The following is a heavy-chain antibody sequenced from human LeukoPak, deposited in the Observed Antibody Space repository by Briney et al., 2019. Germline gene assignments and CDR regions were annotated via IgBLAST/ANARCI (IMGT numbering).Heavy chain of an antibody. Sequence: SETLSLTCAVYGGSFSGYYWSWIRQPPGKGLEWIGEINHSGSTNYNPSLKSRVTISVDTSKNQFSLKLSSVTAADTPGYYCARTTTVARFNLGYWGQVTLVTVSS. D-gene: IGHD4-23*01. CDR1: GGSFSGYY. CDR3: ARTTTVARFNLGY. J-gene: IGHJ4*02. V-gene: IGHV4-34*01. CDR2: INHSGST.